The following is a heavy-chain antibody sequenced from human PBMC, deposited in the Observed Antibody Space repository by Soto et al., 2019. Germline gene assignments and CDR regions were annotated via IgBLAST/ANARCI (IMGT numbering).Heavy chain of an antibody. CDR2: IWYDGSNK. CDR3: ARTAYCSSTSCHYYYYYMDC. D-gene: IGHD2-2*01. Sequence: GGSLRLSCAASGFTFSSYGMHWVRQAPGKGLEWVAVIWYDGSNKYYADSVKGRFTISRDNSKNTLYLQMNSLRAEDTAVYYCARTAYCSSTSCHYYYYYMDCWGKGTTVTVSS. V-gene: IGHV3-33*01. CDR1: GFTFSSYG. J-gene: IGHJ6*03.